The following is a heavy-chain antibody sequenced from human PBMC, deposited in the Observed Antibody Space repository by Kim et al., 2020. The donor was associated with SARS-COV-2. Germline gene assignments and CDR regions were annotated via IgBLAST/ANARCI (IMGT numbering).Heavy chain of an antibody. D-gene: IGHD6-13*01. J-gene: IGHJ5*02. CDR3: AREPAAAGLNWFDP. Sequence: GGSLRLSCAASGFTFSDYSMNWVRQAPGRGLEWVSYIDSGSTTIIYADSVKGRFIVSRDNGKNSLYLQMNSLRDEDTAVYYCAREPAAAGLNWFDPWGQGTLVTVSS. CDR1: GFTFSDYS. CDR2: IDSGSTTI. V-gene: IGHV3-48*02.